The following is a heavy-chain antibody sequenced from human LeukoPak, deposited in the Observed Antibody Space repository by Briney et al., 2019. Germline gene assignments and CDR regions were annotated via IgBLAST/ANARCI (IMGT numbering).Heavy chain of an antibody. J-gene: IGHJ4*02. CDR2: IYYSGST. Sequence: SETLSLTCIVSGGSISSGGYCWSWIRQHPGKGLEWIGYIYYSGSTYYHLSLKSRVTISVDTSKNQFSLKLSSVTAADTAVYYCARDLYGSGIWGQGTLVTVSS. CDR3: ARDLYGSGI. D-gene: IGHD3-10*01. V-gene: IGHV4-31*03. CDR1: GGSISSGGYC.